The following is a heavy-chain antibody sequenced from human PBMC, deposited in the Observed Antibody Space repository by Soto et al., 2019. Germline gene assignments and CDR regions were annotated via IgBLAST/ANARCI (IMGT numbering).Heavy chain of an antibody. Sequence: GESLKISCKGSGYSFTSYWIGWVRQMPGKGLEWMGIIYPSDSDTRYSPSFQGQVTISADKSISTAYLQWSSLKASDTAKYYCARLRGYCSSTSCPYYYYGMDVWGQGTTVTVSS. CDR3: ARLRGYCSSTSCPYYYYGMDV. V-gene: IGHV5-51*01. CDR2: IYPSDSDT. CDR1: GYSFTSYW. J-gene: IGHJ6*02. D-gene: IGHD2-2*01.